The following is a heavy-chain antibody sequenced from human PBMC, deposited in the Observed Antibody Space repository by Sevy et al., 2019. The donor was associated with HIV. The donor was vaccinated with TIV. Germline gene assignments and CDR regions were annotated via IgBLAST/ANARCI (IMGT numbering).Heavy chain of an antibody. D-gene: IGHD1-7*01. V-gene: IGHV3-30*02. CDR1: GFTFSSYG. CDR3: AKDGVATGTTPDAFDI. Sequence: GGSLRLSCAASGFTFSSYGMHWVRQAPGKGLEWVAFIRYDGSNKYYADSVKGRFTISRDNSKNTLYLQMNSLRAEDTAVYYCAKDGVATGTTPDAFDIWGQGTMVTVSS. J-gene: IGHJ3*02. CDR2: IRYDGSNK.